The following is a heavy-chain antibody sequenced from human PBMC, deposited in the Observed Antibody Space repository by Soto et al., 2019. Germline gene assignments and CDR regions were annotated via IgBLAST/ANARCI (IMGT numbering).Heavy chain of an antibody. CDR1: GYTLTELS. Sequence: ASVKVSCKVSGYTLTELSMHWVRQAPGKGLEWMGGFDPEDGETIYAQKFQGRVTMTEDTSTDTAYMELSSLRSEDTAVYYCATDHPIGSGSYLVQWHYWGQGTLVTVSS. V-gene: IGHV1-24*01. J-gene: IGHJ4*02. CDR3: ATDHPIGSGSYLVQWHY. CDR2: FDPEDGET. D-gene: IGHD3-10*01.